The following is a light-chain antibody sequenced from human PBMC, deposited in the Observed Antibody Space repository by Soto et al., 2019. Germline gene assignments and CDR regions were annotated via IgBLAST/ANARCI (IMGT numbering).Light chain of an antibody. V-gene: IGLV2-14*01. Sequence: QSVLTQPASVSGSPGQSIAISCTGTSSDVGAYNFISWYQQHPGKAPKLIIYEVSNRPSGVSDRFSGSKSGNTASLTISGLQDEDEADYYCNSKRSTNDIVAFGGGTKLTVL. CDR3: NSKRSTNDIVA. J-gene: IGLJ2*01. CDR2: EVS. CDR1: SSDVGAYNF.